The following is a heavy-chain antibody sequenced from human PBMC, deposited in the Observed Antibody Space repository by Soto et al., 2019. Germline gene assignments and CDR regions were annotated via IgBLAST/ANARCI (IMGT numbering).Heavy chain of an antibody. V-gene: IGHV3-49*03. J-gene: IGHJ4*01. D-gene: IGHD5-12*01. CDR2: IRSKGYSETT. Sequence: GGSLRLSCTGSGFDFGSYPMSWFRQAPGKGLEWVGFIRSKGYSETTEYAASVKRRFIISRDDSKSTAYLQMNSLKTEDTALYYCSRALYENVNYPFDFWGHGTLVTVSS. CDR1: GFDFGSYP. CDR3: SRALYENVNYPFDF.